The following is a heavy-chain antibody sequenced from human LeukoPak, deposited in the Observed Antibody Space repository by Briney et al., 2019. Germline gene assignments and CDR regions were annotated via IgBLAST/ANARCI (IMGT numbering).Heavy chain of an antibody. CDR2: VKSKSDGGTV. D-gene: IGHD3-22*01. CDR3: ATDFYDTT. V-gene: IGHV3-15*07. CDR1: GFNFSYTW. Sequence: KPGGSLRLSCAASGFNFSYTWMNWVRQVPGKGLEWVGRVKSKSDGGTVDYAAPVKGRFALSRDDSKNTLYLHMSSLQTEDTAVYYCATDFYDTTWGQGTLVTVSS. J-gene: IGHJ5*02.